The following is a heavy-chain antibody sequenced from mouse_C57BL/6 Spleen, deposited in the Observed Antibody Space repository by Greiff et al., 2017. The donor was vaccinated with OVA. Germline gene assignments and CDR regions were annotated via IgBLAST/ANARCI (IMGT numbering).Heavy chain of an antibody. D-gene: IGHD1-1*01. V-gene: IGHV5-17*01. CDR2: ISSGSSTI. J-gene: IGHJ3*01. Sequence: VQLKESGGGLVKPGGSLKLSCAASGFTFSDYGMHWVRQAPEKGLEWVAYISSGSSTIYYADTVKGRFTISRDNAKNTLFLQMTSLRSEDTAMYYCARYYGSAYWGQGTLVTVSA. CDR3: ARYYGSAY. CDR1: GFTFSDYG.